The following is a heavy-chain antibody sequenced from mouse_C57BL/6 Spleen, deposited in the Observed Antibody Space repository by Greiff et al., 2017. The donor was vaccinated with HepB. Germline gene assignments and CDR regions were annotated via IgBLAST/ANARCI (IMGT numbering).Heavy chain of an antibody. D-gene: IGHD2-3*01. Sequence: QVQLQQSGAELVRPGSSVKLSCKASGYTFTSYWMHWVKRRPIQGLEWIGNIDPSDSETHYNQKFKDKATLTVDKSSSTAYMQLSSLTSEDSAVYYCARWDGYRFAYWGQGTLVTVSA. CDR3: ARWDGYRFAY. CDR1: GYTFTSYW. CDR2: IDPSDSET. V-gene: IGHV1-52*01. J-gene: IGHJ3*01.